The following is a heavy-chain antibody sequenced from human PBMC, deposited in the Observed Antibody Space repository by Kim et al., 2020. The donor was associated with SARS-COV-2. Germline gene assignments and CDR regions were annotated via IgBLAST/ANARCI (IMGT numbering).Heavy chain of an antibody. CDR3: AKDHGGNLGY. Sequence: GGSLRLSCAASGFTFSSYGMHWVRQAPGKGLEWVAVISYDGSNKYYADSVKGRFTISRDNSKNTLYLQMNSLRAEDTAVYYCAKDHGGNLGYWGRGTLVTVAS. J-gene: IGHJ4*02. D-gene: IGHD4-17*01. V-gene: IGHV3-30*18. CDR2: ISYDGSNK. CDR1: GFTFSSYG.